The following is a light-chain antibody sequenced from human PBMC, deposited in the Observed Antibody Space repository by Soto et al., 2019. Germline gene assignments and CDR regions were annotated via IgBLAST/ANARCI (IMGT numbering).Light chain of an antibody. V-gene: IGLV2-18*02. Sequence: QSALTQPPSVSGSPGQSVTISCTGTSSDVGSYNRVSWYQQPPGTAPKLMIYEVSNRPSGVPDRFSGSKSGNTASLTISGLQADDEADYYCSSYTGSSTYVFGTGTKLTVL. CDR2: EVS. CDR1: SSDVGSYNR. J-gene: IGLJ1*01. CDR3: SSYTGSSTYV.